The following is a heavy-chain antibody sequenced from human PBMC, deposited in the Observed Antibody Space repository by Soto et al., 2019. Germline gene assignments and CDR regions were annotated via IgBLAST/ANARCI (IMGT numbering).Heavy chain of an antibody. CDR3: ARGRITMVRGVSFL. CDR2: IYYSGST. CDR1: GGSISSGDYY. D-gene: IGHD3-10*01. V-gene: IGHV4-30-4*01. J-gene: IGHJ4*02. Sequence: PSETLSLTCTVSGGSISSGDYYWSWIRQPPGKGLEWIGYIYYSGSTYYNPSLKSRVTISVDTSKNQFSLKLSSVTAADTAVYYCARGRITMVRGVSFLWGQGTLVTVYS.